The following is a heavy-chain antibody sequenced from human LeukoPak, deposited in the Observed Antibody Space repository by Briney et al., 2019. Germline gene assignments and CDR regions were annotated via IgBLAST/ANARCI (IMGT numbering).Heavy chain of an antibody. V-gene: IGHV4-34*01. CDR2: INHSGST. Sequence: SETLSLTCAVFGGSFSGYYWSWIRQPPGKGLEWIGEINHSGSTIYNPSLKSRVTISVDTSKNQFSLKLSSVTAADTAVYYCASSGWPGRDYWGQGTLVTVSS. CDR3: ASSGWPGRDY. J-gene: IGHJ4*02. CDR1: GGSFSGYY. D-gene: IGHD6-19*01.